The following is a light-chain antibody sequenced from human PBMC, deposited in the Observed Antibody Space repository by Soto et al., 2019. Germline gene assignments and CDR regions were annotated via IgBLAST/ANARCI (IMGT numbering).Light chain of an antibody. V-gene: IGKV3-15*01. Sequence: ILMTQSPATLSVSPGEGATLSCRASQSVSNNLAWYQQKPGQAPRLLIYDASTRATGIPARFSGSGSGTEFTLTISGLQSEDFAVYYCQQYKNWPPWTFGQGTKVEIK. CDR2: DAS. CDR1: QSVSNN. CDR3: QQYKNWPPWT. J-gene: IGKJ1*01.